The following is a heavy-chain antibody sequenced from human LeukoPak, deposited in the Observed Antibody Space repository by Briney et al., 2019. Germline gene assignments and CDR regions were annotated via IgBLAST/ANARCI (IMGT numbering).Heavy chain of an antibody. D-gene: IGHD1-26*01. J-gene: IGHJ4*02. CDR1: GGSFSGYY. CDR2: INHSGST. CDR3: ELSGSYNY. V-gene: IGHV4-34*01. Sequence: SETLSLTCAVYGGSFSGYYWSWIRQPPGKGLEWIGEINHSGSTNYDPSLKSRVTISVDTSKNQFSLKLSSVTAADTAVYYCELSGSYNYWGQGTLVTVSS.